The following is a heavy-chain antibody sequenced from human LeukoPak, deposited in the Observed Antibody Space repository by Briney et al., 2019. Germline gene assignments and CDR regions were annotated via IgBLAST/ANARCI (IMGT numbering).Heavy chain of an antibody. Sequence: GGSLRLSCEGSGFTFSNYWMTWVRQAPGKGLEWVVNIKQDGREKDYVDSVKGRFTISRDNAKNSLYLQMNSLRAEDTAVYYCASAVAGNYFDYWGQGTLVTVPS. CDR3: ASAVAGNYFDY. V-gene: IGHV3-7*01. CDR2: IKQDGREK. D-gene: IGHD6-19*01. CDR1: GFTFSNYW. J-gene: IGHJ4*02.